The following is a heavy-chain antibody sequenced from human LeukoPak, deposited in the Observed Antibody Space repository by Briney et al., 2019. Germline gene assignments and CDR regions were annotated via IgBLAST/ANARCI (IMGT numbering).Heavy chain of an antibody. D-gene: IGHD6-13*01. CDR2: ISYDGSNK. V-gene: IGHV3-30*04. J-gene: IGHJ4*02. Sequence: GGSLRLSCAASGFTFSSYAMHWVRQAPGKGLEWVAVISYDGSNKYYADSVKGRFTISRDNSKNTLYLQMNSLRAEDTAVYYCARDGDPRAAASNLPWGKHDYWGQGTLVTVSS. CDR3: ARDGDPRAAASNLPWGKHDY. CDR1: GFTFSSYA.